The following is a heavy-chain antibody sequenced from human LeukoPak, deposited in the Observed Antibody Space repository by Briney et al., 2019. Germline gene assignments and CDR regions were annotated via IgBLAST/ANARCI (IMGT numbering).Heavy chain of an antibody. J-gene: IGHJ5*02. CDR1: GFTFSDYW. CDR2: INTDTRGT. Sequence: HPGGSLRLSCAASGFTFSDYWMHWVRHAPGKGLVWVSIINTDTRGTYYADSVKGRFTISRDNSKNTLYLQMNSLRADDTAVYYCAKDYRYSSAWGQGTLVTVSS. V-gene: IGHV3-23*03. D-gene: IGHD6-19*01. CDR3: AKDYRYSSA.